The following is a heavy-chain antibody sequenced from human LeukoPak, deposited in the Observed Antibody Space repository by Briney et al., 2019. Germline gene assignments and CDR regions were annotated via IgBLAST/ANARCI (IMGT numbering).Heavy chain of an antibody. J-gene: IGHJ4*02. V-gene: IGHV3-33*08. CDR2: VWHDGSNK. CDR1: GLTFSSHW. CDR3: ARIIINSGYSYGIDF. D-gene: IGHD5-12*01. Sequence: GGSLRLSCAASGLTFSSHWMHWVRQTPGKGLEWVAVVWHDGSNKYYRDSVKGRFTISRDNSKNTLFLQMNSLRADDTAVYYCARIIINSGYSYGIDFWGQGTLVTVSS.